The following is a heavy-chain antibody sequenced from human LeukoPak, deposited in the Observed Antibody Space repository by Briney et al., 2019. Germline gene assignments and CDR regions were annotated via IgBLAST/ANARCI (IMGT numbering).Heavy chain of an antibody. Sequence: SQTLSLTCAISGDSVTSNSAAWNWIRQSPSRGLEWLGRTYYRSKWYNDYAVSVKSLITINPDTSKNQFSLQLNSVTPEDTALYYCARDKYSSSSDAFDIWGQGTMVTVSS. CDR2: TYYRSKWYN. J-gene: IGHJ3*02. V-gene: IGHV6-1*01. CDR1: GDSVTSNSAA. CDR3: ARDKYSSSSDAFDI. D-gene: IGHD6-6*01.